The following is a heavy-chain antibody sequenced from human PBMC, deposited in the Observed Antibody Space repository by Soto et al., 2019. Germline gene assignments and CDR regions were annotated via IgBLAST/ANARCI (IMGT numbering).Heavy chain of an antibody. J-gene: IGHJ4*02. D-gene: IGHD1-26*01. CDR3: ARAVGATSPDY. CDR2: ISSSSSYT. V-gene: IGHV3-21*05. CDR1: GFTFSSYS. Sequence: GGSLRLSCAASGFTFSSYSMNWVRQAPGKGLEWVSYISSSSSYTNYADSVEGRFTISRDNAKNSLYLQMNSLRAEDTAVYYCARAVGATSPDYWGQGTLVTVSS.